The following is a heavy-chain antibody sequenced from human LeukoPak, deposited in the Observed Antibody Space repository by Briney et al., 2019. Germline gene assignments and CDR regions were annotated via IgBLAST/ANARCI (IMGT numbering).Heavy chain of an antibody. CDR2: IYHGGST. J-gene: IGHJ5*02. D-gene: IGHD3-10*01. CDR1: GFSLSSGYY. Sequence: SETLSLTCTVSGFSLSSGYYWGWIRQPPGKGLEWIGSIYHGGSTHYNPSLKSQVTISVDTSKNQFSLKLRSVTAADTAVYYCAREVLSMVRGVIPKEAWGWFNPWGQGTLVTVSS. V-gene: IGHV4-38-2*02. CDR3: AREVLSMVRGVIPKEAWGWFNP.